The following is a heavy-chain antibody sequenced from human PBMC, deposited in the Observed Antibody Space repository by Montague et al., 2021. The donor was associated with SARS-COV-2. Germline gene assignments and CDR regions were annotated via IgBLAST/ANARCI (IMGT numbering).Heavy chain of an antibody. V-gene: IGHV3-21*06. CDR3: ARGGYYGSGSLLDS. Sequence: SLRLSCAASGFAFSSYLMNWVRQAPGKGLEWVSSISTLDSYIYYADSVQGRFTISRDDAKNSLFLQLNSLRVGDTAVYYCARGGYYGSGSLLDSWGQGTLVTVSS. D-gene: IGHD3-10*01. CDR1: GFAFSSYL. CDR2: ISTLDSYI. J-gene: IGHJ4*02.